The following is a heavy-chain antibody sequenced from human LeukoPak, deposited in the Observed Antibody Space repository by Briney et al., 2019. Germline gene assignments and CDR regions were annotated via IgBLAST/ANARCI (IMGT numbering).Heavy chain of an antibody. D-gene: IGHD6-19*01. CDR1: GYTFTGYY. V-gene: IGHV1-2*02. CDR3: ARQGSGRYSFDY. Sequence: ASVKVSCKASGYTFTGYYIHWVRQAPGQGLEWMGWINPNSGGTNYAQKFQGRVTMTRDTSISTAYMELSRLRSDDTAVYYCARQGSGRYSFDYWGQGTLVTVSS. CDR2: INPNSGGT. J-gene: IGHJ4*02.